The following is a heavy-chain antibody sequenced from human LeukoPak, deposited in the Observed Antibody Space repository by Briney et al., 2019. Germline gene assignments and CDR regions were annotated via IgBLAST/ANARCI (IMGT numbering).Heavy chain of an antibody. CDR1: GFTSSHYW. D-gene: IGHD3-9*01. J-gene: IGHJ6*03. Sequence: GGSLRLSCAASGFTSSHYWMSWVRQAPGKGLEWVANIKQDGSERYYVDSVKGRLTISRDNAKNSVYLQMNSLRAEDTAVYYCARDRPTMFSCMDVWGKGTTVTVSS. CDR2: IKQDGSER. V-gene: IGHV3-7*01. CDR3: ARDRPTMFSCMDV.